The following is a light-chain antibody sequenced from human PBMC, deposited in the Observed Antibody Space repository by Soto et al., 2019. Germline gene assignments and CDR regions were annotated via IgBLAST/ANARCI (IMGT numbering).Light chain of an antibody. Sequence: EIVLTQSPGTLSLSPGERATLSCRASQSVSSNSLAWYQQKPGQTPRLLIYDASSRATGIPARFSGSGSGTDFTLTISSLEPEDFAVYYCQQRSNWPLTFGGGTKVDIK. V-gene: IGKV3D-20*02. CDR2: DAS. CDR3: QQRSNWPLT. CDR1: QSVSSNS. J-gene: IGKJ4*01.